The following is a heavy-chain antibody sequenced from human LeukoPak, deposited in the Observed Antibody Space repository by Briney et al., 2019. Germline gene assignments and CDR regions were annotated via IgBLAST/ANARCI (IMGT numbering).Heavy chain of an antibody. CDR1: AFTLSNYC. D-gene: IGHD4-23*01. CDR2: IKEDGSEI. V-gene: IGHV3-7*01. J-gene: IGHJ4*02. Sequence: GGSLRLSCAASAFTLSNYCMSGVRQAPGGGLEGVANIKEDGSEINYVDSVTGRFTNSRGNANNSLYLPMNSLRVDDTAVYYCARDRGYSTFDYWGQGTLVTVSS. CDR3: ARDRGYSTFDY.